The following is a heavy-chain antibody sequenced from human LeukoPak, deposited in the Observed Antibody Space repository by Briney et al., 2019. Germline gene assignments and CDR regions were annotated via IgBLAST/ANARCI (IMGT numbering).Heavy chain of an antibody. CDR3: ARVARYYYDSSGYYYAPGYFDY. Sequence: PSETLSLTCTVSGGSISSYYWSWIRQPAGKGLEWIGEINHSGSTNYNPSLKSRVTISVDTSKNQFSLKLSSVTAADTAVYYCARVARYYYDSSGYYYAPGYFDYWGQGTLVTVSS. D-gene: IGHD3-22*01. CDR2: INHSGST. V-gene: IGHV4-59*01. J-gene: IGHJ4*02. CDR1: GGSISSYY.